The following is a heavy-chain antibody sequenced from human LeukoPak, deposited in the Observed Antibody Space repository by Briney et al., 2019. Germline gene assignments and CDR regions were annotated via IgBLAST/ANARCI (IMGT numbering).Heavy chain of an antibody. Sequence: GGSLRLSCTASGFTFGDYAMSWFRQAPGKGLEWVGFIRSKAYGGTTEYAASVQGRFTISRDDSKSIAYLQMNSLKTEDTAVYYCTRDPQAFYGSGSSSDYWGQGTLVTVSS. J-gene: IGHJ4*02. V-gene: IGHV3-49*03. CDR2: IRSKAYGGTT. CDR1: GFTFGDYA. D-gene: IGHD3-10*01. CDR3: TRDPQAFYGSGSSSDY.